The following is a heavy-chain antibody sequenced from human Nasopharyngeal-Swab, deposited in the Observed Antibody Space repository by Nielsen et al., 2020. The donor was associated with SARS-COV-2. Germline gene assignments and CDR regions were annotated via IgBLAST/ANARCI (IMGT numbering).Heavy chain of an antibody. Sequence: WIRQPPGKGLEWVAVIWYDGSNKYYADSVKGRSTISRDNSKNTLYLQMNSLRAEDTAVYYCARDSVEQWLGYFDYWGQGTLVTVSS. CDR3: ARDSVEQWLGYFDY. D-gene: IGHD6-19*01. CDR2: IWYDGSNK. V-gene: IGHV3-33*01. J-gene: IGHJ4*02.